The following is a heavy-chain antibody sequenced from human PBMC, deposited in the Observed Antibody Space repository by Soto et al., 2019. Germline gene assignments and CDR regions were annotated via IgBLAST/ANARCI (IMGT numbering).Heavy chain of an antibody. V-gene: IGHV1-2*04. CDR2: INPNSGGT. CDR1: GYAFTGYY. Sequence: EASVKVSCKASGYAFTGYYMHWVRQAPGQGLEWMGWINPNSGGTNYAQKSQGWVTMTRDMSISTAYMELSRLRSDDTAVYYCAREGGLPPYYYGMDVWGQGTTVTSP. D-gene: IGHD5-12*01. CDR3: AREGGLPPYYYGMDV. J-gene: IGHJ6*02.